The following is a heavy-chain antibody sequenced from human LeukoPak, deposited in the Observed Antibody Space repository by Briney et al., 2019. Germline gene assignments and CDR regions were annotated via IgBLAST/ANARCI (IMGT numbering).Heavy chain of an antibody. CDR2: INPSGGST. V-gene: IGHV1-46*01. J-gene: IGHJ5*02. D-gene: IGHD2-8*01. CDR3: ARDRELMVYAMVNWFDP. Sequence: RASVNVSCMASGYTFTSYYMHWVRQAPGQGLEWMGIINPSGGSTSYAQKFQGRVTMTRDTSTSTVYMELSSLRSEDTAVYYCARDRELMVYAMVNWFDPWGQGTLVTVSS. CDR1: GYTFTSYY.